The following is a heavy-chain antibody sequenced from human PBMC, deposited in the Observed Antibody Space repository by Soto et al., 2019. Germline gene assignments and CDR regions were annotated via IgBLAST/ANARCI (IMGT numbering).Heavy chain of an antibody. J-gene: IGHJ5*02. CDR2: ISYDGSNK. CDR1: GFTFSSYG. Sequence: QVQLVESGGGVVQPGRSLRLSCAASGFTFSSYGMHWVRQAPGKGLEWVAVISYDGSNKYYADSVKGRFTISRDNSKNTLYLQMNSLRAEDTAVYYCARDSGDDFWSGYQSPWGQGTLVTVS. D-gene: IGHD3-3*01. CDR3: ARDSGDDFWSGYQSP. V-gene: IGHV3-30*03.